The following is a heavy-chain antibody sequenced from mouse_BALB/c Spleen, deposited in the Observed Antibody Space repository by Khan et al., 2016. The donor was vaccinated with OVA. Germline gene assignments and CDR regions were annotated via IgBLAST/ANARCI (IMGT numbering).Heavy chain of an antibody. Sequence: EVQLQESGPGLVKPSQSLSLTCTVTGYSITSDYAWNWIRQFPGNKLEWMGYISYSGSTSYNPYLKSRIPITRDTSKNQFFLQLYSVTTEDTATDCCARSIRANWGQGTTLTVSS. D-gene: IGHD3-3*01. CDR2: ISYSGST. J-gene: IGHJ2*01. V-gene: IGHV3-2*02. CDR1: GYSITSDYA. CDR3: ARSIRAN.